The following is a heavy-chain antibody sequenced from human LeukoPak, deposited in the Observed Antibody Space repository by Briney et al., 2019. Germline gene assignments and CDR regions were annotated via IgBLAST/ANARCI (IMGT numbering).Heavy chain of an antibody. CDR1: GFTVSSNY. D-gene: IGHD1-26*01. V-gene: IGHV3-53*01. CDR2: IYSGGST. CDR3: ARAGSGGSYHPDY. Sequence: GGSLRLSCAASGFTVSSNYMSWVRQAPGKGLEWVSVIYSGGSTYYADSVRGRFTISRDNSKNTLYLQMNSLRAEDTAVYYCARAGSGGSYHPDYWGQGTLVTVSS. J-gene: IGHJ4*02.